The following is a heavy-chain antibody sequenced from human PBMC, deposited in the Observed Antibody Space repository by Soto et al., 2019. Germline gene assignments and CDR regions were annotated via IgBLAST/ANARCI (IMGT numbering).Heavy chain of an antibody. CDR1: GFTFSSYG. V-gene: IGHV3-33*01. D-gene: IGHD6-13*01. CDR3: ARDFMEVQLVLGPSPYYYGMDV. Sequence: QVQLVESGGGVVQPGRSLRLSCAASGFTFSSYGMHWVRQAPGKGLEWVAVIWYDGSNKYYADSVKGRFTISRDNSKNTLYLQMNSLRAEDTAVYYCARDFMEVQLVLGPSPYYYGMDVWGQGTTVTVSS. J-gene: IGHJ6*02. CDR2: IWYDGSNK.